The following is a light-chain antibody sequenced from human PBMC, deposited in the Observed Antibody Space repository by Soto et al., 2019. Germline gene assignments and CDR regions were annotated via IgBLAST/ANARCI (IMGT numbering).Light chain of an antibody. V-gene: IGLV2-23*01. J-gene: IGLJ3*02. CDR2: EGS. Sequence: QSALTQPASVSGSPRQSITISCTGTSSDVGSYNLVSWYQQHPGKAPKLMIHEGSKRPSGVSNRFSGSTSGNTASLTISGLQAEDEADYYCCSYAGSRVFGGGTKLTVL. CDR1: SSDVGSYNL. CDR3: CSYAGSRV.